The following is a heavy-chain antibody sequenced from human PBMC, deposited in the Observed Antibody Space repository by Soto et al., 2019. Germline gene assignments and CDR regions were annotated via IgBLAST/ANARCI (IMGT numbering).Heavy chain of an antibody. D-gene: IGHD3-22*01. CDR3: ARDPHRSYYYDSSGYFPTHAFDI. V-gene: IGHV1-69*06. CDR1: GGTFSSYA. CDR2: IIPIFGTA. Sequence: SVKVSCKASGGTFSSYAISWVRQAPGQGLEWMGGIIPIFGTANYAQKFQGRVTITADKSTSTAYMELSSLRSEDTAVYYCARDPHRSYYYDSSGYFPTHAFDIWGQGTMVTVSS. J-gene: IGHJ3*02.